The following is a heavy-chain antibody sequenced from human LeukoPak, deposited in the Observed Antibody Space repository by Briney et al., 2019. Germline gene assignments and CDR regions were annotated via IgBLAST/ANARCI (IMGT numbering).Heavy chain of an antibody. CDR3: ARDHDYGHSYAFDI. CDR1: GGSISSNSYY. Sequence: PSETLSLTCTVSGGSISSNSYYWGWIRQPPGKGLEWIGTIYYSGSTYYNPSLKSRVTISVDTSKNQFSLKLSSVTAADTAVYYCARDHDYGHSYAFDIWGQGTMVTVSS. V-gene: IGHV4-39*07. D-gene: IGHD4-17*01. J-gene: IGHJ3*02. CDR2: IYYSGST.